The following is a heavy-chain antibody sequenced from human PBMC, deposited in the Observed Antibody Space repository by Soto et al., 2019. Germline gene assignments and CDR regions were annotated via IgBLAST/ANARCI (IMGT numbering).Heavy chain of an antibody. V-gene: IGHV3-72*01. Sequence: GGSLRLSCAASGFTFSDHYMDWVRQAPGKGLEWVGRTRNKANSYTTEYAASVKGRFTISRDDSKNSLYLQMNSLKTEDTAVYYCARATTYYYMDVWGKGTTVTVSS. CDR1: GFTFSDHY. D-gene: IGHD1-7*01. J-gene: IGHJ6*03. CDR2: TRNKANSYTT. CDR3: ARATTYYYMDV.